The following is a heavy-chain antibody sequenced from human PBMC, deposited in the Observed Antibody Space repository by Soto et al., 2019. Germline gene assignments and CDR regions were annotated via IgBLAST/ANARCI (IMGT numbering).Heavy chain of an antibody. J-gene: IGHJ4*02. D-gene: IGHD3-16*01. CDR2: IIPIFDAR. CDR1: GDTFSSHA. Sequence: ASVKVSCKASGDTFSSHALSWVRQAPGQGLEWMGGIIPIFDARTYAQKFQGRVTISADKSTKTGYMELSSLTSEDTAVYYCARSSTTYSYHSSPYWPDKELDIWGQGTLVTVSS. CDR3: ARSSTTYSYHSSPYWPDKELDI. V-gene: IGHV1-69*06.